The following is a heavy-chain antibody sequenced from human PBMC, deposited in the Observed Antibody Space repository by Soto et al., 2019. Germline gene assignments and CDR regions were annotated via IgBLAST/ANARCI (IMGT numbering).Heavy chain of an antibody. Sequence: QVQLVESGGGVVQPGRSQRLSCAASGFTFSSFGIHWVRQAPGMGLEWVSTISYDGSSQFYANSVKGRFTISRDNFKNTLYLQMNSLRAEDTAVYYCAKQALGPTVFDSWGQGTLVTVSS. V-gene: IGHV3-30*18. J-gene: IGHJ4*02. CDR2: ISYDGSSQ. D-gene: IGHD1-26*01. CDR3: AKQALGPTVFDS. CDR1: GFTFSSFG.